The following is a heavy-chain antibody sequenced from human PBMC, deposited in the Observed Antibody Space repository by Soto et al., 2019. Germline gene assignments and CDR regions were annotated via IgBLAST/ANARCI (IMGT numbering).Heavy chain of an antibody. CDR1: GFSFSDYA. CDR2: ISGSGGST. D-gene: IGHD6-13*01. J-gene: IGHJ4*02. CDR3: AKRSPYSSGWYSPIFDY. V-gene: IGHV3-23*01. Sequence: LRLSCAASGFSFSDYAMSWVRQAPGKGLEWVSVISGSGGSTHYADSVRGRFTVSRDNSKNSLSLRMNSLRDEDTAVYFCAKRSPYSSGWYSPIFDYWGQGALVTVSS.